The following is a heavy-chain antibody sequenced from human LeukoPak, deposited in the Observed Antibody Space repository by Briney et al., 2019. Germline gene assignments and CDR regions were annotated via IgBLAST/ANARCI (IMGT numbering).Heavy chain of an antibody. D-gene: IGHD2-21*01. CDR1: GESFSDYT. V-gene: IGHV4-34*01. CDR2: INQSGST. Sequence: PSETLSLTCAVYGESFSDYTWNWIRQPPGKGLEWIGEINQSGSTNYNPSLKSRVTISVDTSKNQFSLKLTSAAAADTAVYYCARGHSVRYFYYYMDVWGNGTQVTVYS. CDR3: ARGHSVRYFYYYMDV. J-gene: IGHJ6*03.